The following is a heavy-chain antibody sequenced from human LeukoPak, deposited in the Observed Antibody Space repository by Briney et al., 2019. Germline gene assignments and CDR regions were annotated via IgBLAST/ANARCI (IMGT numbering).Heavy chain of an antibody. CDR2: INADNHNT. J-gene: IGHJ4*02. CDR1: GYTFTSYT. V-gene: IGHV1-3*01. Sequence: ASVKVSCKASGYTFTSYTMHWVRQAPGQRLEWMGWINADNHNTKYSQKFQGRVTITGDTSASTAYMELRSLRSDDTAVYYCARFSGYDWEVFDYWGQGTLVTVSS. CDR3: ARFSGYDWEVFDY. D-gene: IGHD5-12*01.